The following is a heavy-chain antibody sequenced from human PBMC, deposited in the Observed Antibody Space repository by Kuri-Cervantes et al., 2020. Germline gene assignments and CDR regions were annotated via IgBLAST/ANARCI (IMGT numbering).Heavy chain of an antibody. CDR3: AREMYSSGWYDAFDI. Sequence: GGSLRLSCAASGFTVSSSYMSWVRQAPGKGLEWVSVIYSGGSTYYADSVKGRFTISRDNAKNSLYLQMNSLRDEDTAVYYCAREMYSSGWYDAFDIWGQGTMVTVSS. D-gene: IGHD6-19*01. CDR2: IYSGGST. J-gene: IGHJ3*02. V-gene: IGHV3-53*01. CDR1: GFTVSSSY.